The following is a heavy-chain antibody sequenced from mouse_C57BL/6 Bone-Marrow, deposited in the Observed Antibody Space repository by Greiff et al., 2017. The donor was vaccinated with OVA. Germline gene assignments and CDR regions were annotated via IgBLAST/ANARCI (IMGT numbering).Heavy chain of an antibody. CDR2: IYPGSGST. Sequence: VKLQQSGAELVKPGASVKMSCKASGYTFTSYWITWVKQRPGQGLEWIGDIYPGSGSTNYNEKFKSKATLTVDTSSSTAYMQLSSLTSEDSAVYYCARNLYYYAMDYWGQGTSVTVSS. J-gene: IGHJ4*01. V-gene: IGHV1-55*01. D-gene: IGHD5-1*01. CDR1: GYTFTSYW. CDR3: ARNLYYYAMDY.